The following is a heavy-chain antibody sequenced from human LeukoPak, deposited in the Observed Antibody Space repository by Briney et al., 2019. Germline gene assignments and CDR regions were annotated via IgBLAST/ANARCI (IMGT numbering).Heavy chain of an antibody. Sequence: GGSLRLSCAASGFTFSSYGMHWVRQAPGKGLEWVAVIWYDGSNKYYADSVKGRFTISRDNSKNTLYLQMNSLRAEDTAVYYCARVLGYCGSTSCYTKNYYYYYGMDVWGQGTTVTVSS. V-gene: IGHV3-33*01. CDR1: GFTFSSYG. CDR2: IWYDGSNK. J-gene: IGHJ6*02. CDR3: ARVLGYCGSTSCYTKNYYYYYGMDV. D-gene: IGHD2-2*02.